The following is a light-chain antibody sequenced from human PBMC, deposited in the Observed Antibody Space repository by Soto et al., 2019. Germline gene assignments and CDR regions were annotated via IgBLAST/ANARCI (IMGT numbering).Light chain of an antibody. CDR1: SSNIGSNY. V-gene: IGLV1-47*01. Sequence: QPVLTQPPSVSGTPGQRVTISCSGSSSNIGSNYVYWYQQLPGTVPQLLIYRNSERPSGVPDRFSGSKSGTSASLAISGLRSEDEADYYCAAWDDSLSGVVFGGGTQLTVL. J-gene: IGLJ2*01. CDR2: RNS. CDR3: AAWDDSLSGVV.